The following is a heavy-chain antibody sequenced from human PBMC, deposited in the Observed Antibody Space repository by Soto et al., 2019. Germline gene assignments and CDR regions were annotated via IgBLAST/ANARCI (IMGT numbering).Heavy chain of an antibody. CDR3: ARRYCSSGTCSYFDY. V-gene: IGHV1-18*01. J-gene: IGHJ4*02. D-gene: IGHD2-15*01. CDR2: ISAYNANT. Sequence: ASVKVSCKASGYTFITFGISWVRQAPGQGLEWKGWISAYNANTLYAQKVQDRVTMTTDTSTSTAYMEMRSLRSDDTAVYYCARRYCSSGTCSYFDYWGQGTLVTVSS. CDR1: GYTFITFG.